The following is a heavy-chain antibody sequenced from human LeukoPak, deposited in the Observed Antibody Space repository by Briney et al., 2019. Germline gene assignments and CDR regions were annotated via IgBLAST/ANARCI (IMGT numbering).Heavy chain of an antibody. Sequence: GGYLRLSCAASGFTFSTYWMSWVRQAPGKGLEWVANLNQDGSDKYYVESVKGRFTVSRGNAKNSLYLQMISLRADDTAVYYCARHEGQGFGFDLWGRGTRVTVSS. J-gene: IGHJ2*01. CDR3: ARHEGQGFGFDL. CDR1: GFTFSTYW. V-gene: IGHV3-7*01. CDR2: LNQDGSDK. D-gene: IGHD3-10*01.